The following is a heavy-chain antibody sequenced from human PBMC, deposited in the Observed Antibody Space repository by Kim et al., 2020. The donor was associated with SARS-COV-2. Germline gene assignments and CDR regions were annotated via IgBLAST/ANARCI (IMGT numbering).Heavy chain of an antibody. CDR1: GFTFSTYA. V-gene: IGHV3-30-3*01. CDR3: AREMTTGTTFDY. D-gene: IGHD4-17*01. Sequence: GGSLRLSCAASGFTFSTYAIYWVRQAPGKGLEWVAIISFDGTNKYYADSVKGRFTISRDNSKSTLYLQMNSLKTEDTAVYYCAREMTTGTTFDYWSREPWSPSPQ. CDR2: ISFDGTNK. J-gene: IGHJ4*02.